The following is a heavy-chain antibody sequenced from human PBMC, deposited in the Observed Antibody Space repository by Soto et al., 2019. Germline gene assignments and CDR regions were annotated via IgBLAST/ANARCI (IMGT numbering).Heavy chain of an antibody. CDR2: ISYDGSNK. CDR3: AKELDTARDWSDP. J-gene: IGHJ5*02. CDR1: GFTFSSYG. D-gene: IGHD5-18*01. V-gene: IGHV3-30*18. Sequence: GGSLRLSCAASGFTFSSYGMHWVRQAPGKGLEWVAVISYDGSNKCYADSVKGRFTISRDNSKNTLYLQMNSLRAEDTAVYYCAKELDTARDWSDPWGQGTLVTVSS.